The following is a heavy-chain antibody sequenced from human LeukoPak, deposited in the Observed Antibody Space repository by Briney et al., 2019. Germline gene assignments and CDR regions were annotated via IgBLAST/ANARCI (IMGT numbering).Heavy chain of an antibody. CDR1: GYTFTSYG. CDR2: INAGNGNT. Sequence: ASVKVSCKASGYTFTSYGISWVRQAPGQRLEWMGWINAGNGNTKYSQKFQGRVTITRDTSASTAYMELSSLRSEDTAVYYCARMTTVTRGWFDPWGQGTLVTVSS. J-gene: IGHJ5*02. CDR3: ARMTTVTRGWFDP. V-gene: IGHV1-3*01. D-gene: IGHD4-17*01.